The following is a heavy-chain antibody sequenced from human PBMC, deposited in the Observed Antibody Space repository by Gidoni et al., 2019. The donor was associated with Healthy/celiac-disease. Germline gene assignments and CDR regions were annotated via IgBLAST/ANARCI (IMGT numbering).Heavy chain of an antibody. CDR3: ARLVVPAATRGWFDP. CDR2: IYYSGST. J-gene: IGHJ5*02. CDR1: GGSISSYY. Sequence: QVQLQESGPGLVKSSETLSLTCTVSGGSISSYYWSWIRQPPGKGLEWIGYIYYSGSTNYNPSLKSRVTISVDTSKNQFSLKLSSVTAADTAVYYCARLVVPAATRGWFDPWGQGTLVTVSS. V-gene: IGHV4-59*01. D-gene: IGHD2-2*01.